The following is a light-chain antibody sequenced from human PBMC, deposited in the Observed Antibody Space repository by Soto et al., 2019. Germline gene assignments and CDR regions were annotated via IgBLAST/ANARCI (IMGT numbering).Light chain of an antibody. CDR3: QSYDSSLNYV. CDR2: GNN. Sequence: ALTQPPSVSGAPGQRVTISCTGSSSNIGAGYDVHWYQQLPGTAPKLLIYGNNNRPSGVPDRFSGSKSGTSASLAITGLQAEDEADYYCQSYDSSLNYVFGIGTKVTVL. J-gene: IGLJ1*01. CDR1: SSNIGAGYD. V-gene: IGLV1-40*01.